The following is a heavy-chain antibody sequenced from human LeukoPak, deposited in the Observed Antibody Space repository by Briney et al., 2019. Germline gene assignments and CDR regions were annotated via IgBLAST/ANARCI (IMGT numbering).Heavy chain of an antibody. CDR1: GFTFSSYN. CDR3: GVDGGY. D-gene: IGHD2-15*01. CDR2: ISASTTLK. J-gene: IGHJ4*02. Sequence: GGSLRLSCAASGFTFSSYNMNWVRQAPGKGLEWVSYISASTTLKYYADSVKGRVTISRDNAENSLYLQMNSPRAEDTAVYYCGVDGGYWGQGTLVTVSS. V-gene: IGHV3-21*05.